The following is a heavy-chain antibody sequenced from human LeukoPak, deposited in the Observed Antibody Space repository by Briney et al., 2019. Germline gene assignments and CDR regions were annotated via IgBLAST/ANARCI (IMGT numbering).Heavy chain of an antibody. J-gene: IGHJ3*02. V-gene: IGHV5-51*01. CDR1: GYSFTSYW. CDR3: ARHQWIQLSEDAFDI. CDR2: IYPGDSDT. D-gene: IGHD5-18*01. Sequence: GESLKISCKGSGYSFTSYWIGWVRQMPGKGLEWMGIIYPGDSDTRYSPSFQGQVTISADKSISTAYLQWSSLKASDTAMYYCARHQWIQLSEDAFDIWGQGTMVAVSS.